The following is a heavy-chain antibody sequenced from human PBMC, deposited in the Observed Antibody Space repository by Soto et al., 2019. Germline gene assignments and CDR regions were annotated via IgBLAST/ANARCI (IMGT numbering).Heavy chain of an antibody. Sequence: GASVKVSCKASGYTFTSYGISWVRQAPGQGLEWMGWISAYNGNINYAQKLQGRVSMTTDTSTSTAYMELRSLRSDDTAVYYCARVGGYDYICGRHPSHPSYMDVWCKGTTVTVSS. D-gene: IGHD3-16*01. J-gene: IGHJ6*03. CDR2: ISAYNGNI. V-gene: IGHV1-18*01. CDR3: ARVGGYDYICGRHPSHPSYMDV. CDR1: GYTFTSYG.